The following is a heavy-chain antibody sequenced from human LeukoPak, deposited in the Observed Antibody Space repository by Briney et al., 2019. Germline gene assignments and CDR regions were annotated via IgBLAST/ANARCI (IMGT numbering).Heavy chain of an antibody. V-gene: IGHV1-8*01. CDR2: MNPNSGNT. CDR3: ARDALPKSEVIHNWFDP. CDR1: GYTFTSYD. J-gene: IGHJ5*02. D-gene: IGHD3-16*02. Sequence: GASVKVSCKASGYTFTSYDINWVRQATGQGLEWMGWMNPNSGNTGYAQKFQGRVTMTRNTSISTAYMELSSLRSDDTAVYYCARDALPKSEVIHNWFDPWGQGTLVTVSS.